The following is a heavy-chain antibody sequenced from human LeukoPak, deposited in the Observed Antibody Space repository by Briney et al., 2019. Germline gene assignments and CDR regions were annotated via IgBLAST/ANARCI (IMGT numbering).Heavy chain of an antibody. CDR1: GFTFSSYG. CDR3: ATPELSFDI. Sequence: GGSLRLPCAASGFTFSSYGMHWVRQAPGKGLEWVAVISYDGSNKYYADSVKGRFTISRDNSKNTLYLQMNSLRADDTAVYYCATPELSFDIWGQGTMVTVSS. D-gene: IGHD1-26*01. J-gene: IGHJ3*02. V-gene: IGHV3-30*03. CDR2: ISYDGSNK.